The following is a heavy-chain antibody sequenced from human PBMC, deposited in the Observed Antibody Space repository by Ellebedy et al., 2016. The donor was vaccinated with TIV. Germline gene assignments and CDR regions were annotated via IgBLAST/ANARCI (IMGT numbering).Heavy chain of an antibody. D-gene: IGHD5-12*01. Sequence: GESLKISCAASEFTFDDYGLSWVRQVPGKGLEWVAGINWNGDTTGYADSLKGRFTLSRDNAKNSLYLQMNSLRAEDTALYYCARDCRPIEKGATMPFDNWGQGTLVTVSA. CDR2: INWNGDTT. CDR3: ARDCRPIEKGATMPFDN. J-gene: IGHJ4*02. CDR1: EFTFDDYG. V-gene: IGHV3-20*04.